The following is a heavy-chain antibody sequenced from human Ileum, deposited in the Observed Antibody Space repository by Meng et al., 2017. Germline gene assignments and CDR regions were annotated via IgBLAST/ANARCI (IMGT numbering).Heavy chain of an antibody. J-gene: IGHJ5*02. CDR1: GGSISGSTYY. Sequence: QLQLQESGPGLVKPSEPLSLTCTLSGGSISGSTYYWVWIRQPPGKGLEWIGSFYYPALASYNPSLKSRVTISADTSRNNFSLRLTSVTAADTAVYYCASRYSSSPGWFDPWGQGTLVTVSS. CDR2: FYYPALA. CDR3: ASRYSSSPGWFDP. V-gene: IGHV4-39*02. D-gene: IGHD6-6*01.